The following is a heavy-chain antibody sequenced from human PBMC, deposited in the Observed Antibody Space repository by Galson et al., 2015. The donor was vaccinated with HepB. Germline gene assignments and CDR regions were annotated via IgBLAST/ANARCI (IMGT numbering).Heavy chain of an antibody. Sequence: SLRLSCAASGFTFSGSAMHWVRQASGKGLEWVGRIRSKANSYATAYAASVKGRFTISRDDSKNTAYLQMNSLKTEDTAVYYCTRSSITVVAGVDQEYFQHWGQGTLVTVSS. CDR3: TRSSITVVAGVDQEYFQH. V-gene: IGHV3-73*01. D-gene: IGHD6-19*01. J-gene: IGHJ1*01. CDR2: IRSKANSYAT. CDR1: GFTFSGSA.